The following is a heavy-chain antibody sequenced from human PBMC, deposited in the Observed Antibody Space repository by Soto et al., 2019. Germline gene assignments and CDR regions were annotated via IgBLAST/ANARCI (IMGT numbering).Heavy chain of an antibody. D-gene: IGHD2-15*01. V-gene: IGHV3-33*01. CDR2: IWYDGSNK. CDR3: ARGDCSGGSCYPGGDWFDP. CDR1: GFTFSSYG. Sequence: QVQLVESGGGVVQPGRSLRLSCAASGFTFSSYGMHWVRQAPGEGLEWVAVIWYDGSNKYYADSVKGRFTISRDNSKNTLYLQMNSLRAEDTAVYYCARGDCSGGSCYPGGDWFDPWGQGTLVTVSS. J-gene: IGHJ5*02.